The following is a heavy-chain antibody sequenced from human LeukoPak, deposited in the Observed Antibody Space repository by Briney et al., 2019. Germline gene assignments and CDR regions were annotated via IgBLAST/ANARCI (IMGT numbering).Heavy chain of an antibody. CDR1: GFTFSSYS. CDR2: ISSSSSYI. D-gene: IGHD1-1*01. J-gene: IGHJ5*02. V-gene: IGHV3-21*01. CDR3: ARDSLRGTLEPGGFDR. Sequence: PGGSLRLSCAASGFTFSSYSMNWVRQAPGKGLEWVSSISSSSSYIYYADSVKGRFTISRDNAKNSLYLQMNSLRAEDTAVYYCARDSLRGTLEPGGFDRWGQGTLVTVSS.